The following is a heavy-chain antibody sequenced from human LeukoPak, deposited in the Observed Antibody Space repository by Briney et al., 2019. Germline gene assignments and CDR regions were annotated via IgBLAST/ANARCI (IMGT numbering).Heavy chain of an antibody. CDR3: AREDIVVVPAAIWYYGMDV. V-gene: IGHV3-30-3*01. D-gene: IGHD2-2*02. CDR1: GFTFSSYA. Sequence: GASLRLSCAASGFTFSSYAMHWVRQAPGKGLEWVAVISYDGSNKYYADSVKGRFTISRDNSKNTLYLQMNSLRAEDTAVYYCAREDIVVVPAAIWYYGMDVWGQGTTVTVS. J-gene: IGHJ6*02. CDR2: ISYDGSNK.